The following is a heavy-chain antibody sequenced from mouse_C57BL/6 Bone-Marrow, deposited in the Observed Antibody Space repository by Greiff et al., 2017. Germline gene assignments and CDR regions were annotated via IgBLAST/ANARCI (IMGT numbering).Heavy chain of an antibody. J-gene: IGHJ1*03. V-gene: IGHV6-6*01. D-gene: IGHD1-1*01. CDR3: TRRPITTVVAHFDV. Sequence: EVKVEESGGGLVQPGGSMKLSCAASGFTFSDSWMDWVRQSPEKGLEWVAEIRNKANNHATYYAESVKGRFTISRDDSKSSVYLQMNSLRAEDTCIYYCTRRPITTVVAHFDVWGTGTTVTVSS. CDR1: GFTFSDSW. CDR2: IRNKANNHAT.